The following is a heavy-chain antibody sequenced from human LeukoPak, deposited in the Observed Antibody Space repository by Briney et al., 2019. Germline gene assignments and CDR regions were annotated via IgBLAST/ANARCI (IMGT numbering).Heavy chain of an antibody. V-gene: IGHV4-59*08. CDR3: ARGTEGYCSSTSCLPFDY. D-gene: IGHD2-2*01. J-gene: IGHJ4*02. CDR2: IYYSGST. Sequence: SETLSLTCTVSGGSISSYYWSWIRQPPGKGLEWIGYIYYSGSTNYNPSLKSRVTISVDTSKDQFSLKLSSVTAADTAVYYCARGTEGYCSSTSCLPFDYWGQGTLVTVSS. CDR1: GGSISSYY.